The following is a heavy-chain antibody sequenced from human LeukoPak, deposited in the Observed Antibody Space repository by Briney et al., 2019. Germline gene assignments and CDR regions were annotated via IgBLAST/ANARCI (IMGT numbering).Heavy chain of an antibody. CDR2: ISSSGSTM. D-gene: IGHD3-10*01. CDR3: AKQFLWFGELSHFDY. J-gene: IGHJ4*02. V-gene: IGHV3-48*03. Sequence: GGSLRLSCAASGFTFSSYEMNWVRQAPGKGLEWVSYISSSGSTMYYADSVKGRFTISRDNAKNSLYLQMNSLRAEDTAVYYCAKQFLWFGELSHFDYWGQGTLVTVSS. CDR1: GFTFSSYE.